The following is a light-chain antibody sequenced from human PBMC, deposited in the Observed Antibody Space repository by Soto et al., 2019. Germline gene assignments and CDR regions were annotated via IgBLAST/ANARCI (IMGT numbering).Light chain of an antibody. J-gene: IGLJ1*01. CDR2: DII. Sequence: QSALTQPASVSGSPGQSITISCTGTSSDVGAYIFVSWYQQHPGKAPKLMIYDIINRPSGVSNRFSGSKSGNTASLTISGLQAEDEADYYCVSYTGSSTSYVFGTGTKLTVL. CDR3: VSYTGSSTSYV. CDR1: SSDVGAYIF. V-gene: IGLV2-14*03.